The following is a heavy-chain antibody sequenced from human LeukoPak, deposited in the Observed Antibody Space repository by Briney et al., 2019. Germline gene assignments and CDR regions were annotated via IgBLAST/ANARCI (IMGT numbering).Heavy chain of an antibody. D-gene: IGHD5-24*01. J-gene: IGHJ4*02. CDR2: TYYRSKWYN. CDR1: GDSVSSNRAS. CDR3: SRSDGGSDFDY. Sequence: QTLSLTCAISGDSVSSNRASWTWIRQSPSRGLEWLGRTYYRSKWYNDYAVTPKSRISINPDTSKNQFSLQLNSVTPEDTAVYYCSRSDGGSDFDYWGQGTLVSVSS. V-gene: IGHV6-1*01.